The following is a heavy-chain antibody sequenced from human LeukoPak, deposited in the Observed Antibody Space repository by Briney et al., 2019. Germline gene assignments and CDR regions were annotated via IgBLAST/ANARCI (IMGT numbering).Heavy chain of an antibody. CDR3: ARHPYSNFVLDY. V-gene: IGHV4-59*08. CDR2: IYFRGDT. Sequence: SETLSLTCTVSGGSISNYYWSWIRQPPGRGLEWIGYIYFRGDTKYNPSLKSRVTISVDTSKNQFSLKMSSVTAADTAVYYCARHPYSNFVLDYWGQGTQVIVSS. D-gene: IGHD4-11*01. J-gene: IGHJ4*02. CDR1: GGSISNYY.